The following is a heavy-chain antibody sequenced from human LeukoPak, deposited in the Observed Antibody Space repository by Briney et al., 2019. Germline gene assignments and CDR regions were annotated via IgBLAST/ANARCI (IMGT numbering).Heavy chain of an antibody. J-gene: IGHJ5*02. Sequence: GGSLRLSCAASGFTFSSYSMNWVRQAPGKGLEWVSSISSSSSYIYYADSVKGRLTISRDNAKNSLYLQMNSLRAEDTAVYYCARDRGAMVRGVIITWGQGTLVTVSS. CDR3: ARDRGAMVRGVIIT. V-gene: IGHV3-21*01. CDR2: ISSSSSYI. D-gene: IGHD3-10*01. CDR1: GFTFSSYS.